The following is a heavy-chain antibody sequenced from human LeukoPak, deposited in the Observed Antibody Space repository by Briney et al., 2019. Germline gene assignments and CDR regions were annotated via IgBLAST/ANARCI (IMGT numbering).Heavy chain of an antibody. J-gene: IGHJ5*02. CDR2: IYTSGSA. Sequence: SETLALTCTVSGGSISSYYWSWIRQPAGKGLEWIGRIYTSGSANYNPSLKSRVTMSVDTSKNQFSLKLSSVTAADTAVYYCARDHHLTMVRGVIISWFDPWGQGTLVTVSS. D-gene: IGHD3-10*01. CDR3: ARDHHLTMVRGVIISWFDP. CDR1: GGSISSYY. V-gene: IGHV4-4*07.